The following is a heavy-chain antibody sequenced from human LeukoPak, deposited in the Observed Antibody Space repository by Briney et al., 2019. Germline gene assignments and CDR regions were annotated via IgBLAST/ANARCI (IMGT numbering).Heavy chain of an antibody. J-gene: IGHJ4*02. V-gene: IGHV4-38-2*02. CDR3: ARDGSGGAITW. D-gene: IGHD5-12*01. CDR2: IYHSGST. Sequence: KPSETLSLTCTVSGYSISSGYYWGWIRQPPGKGLERIGSIYHSGSTYYNPSLKSRVTISVDTTKNQFSLKLRSVTAADTAVYYCARDGSGGAITWWGQGTLVTVSS. CDR1: GYSISSGYY.